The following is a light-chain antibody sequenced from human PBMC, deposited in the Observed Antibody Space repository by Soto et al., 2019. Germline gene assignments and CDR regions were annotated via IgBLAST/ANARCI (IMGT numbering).Light chain of an antibody. CDR2: DTF. CDR1: QSVNSY. Sequence: EIVLTQSPATLSLSPGERATLSCTASQSVNSYLAWYQHRPGQAPRLLIYDTFNRATGVPARFSGSGSGTDFTLTISSLQSEDFAVYYCQQYNNWPPCTFGQGTKLEIK. CDR3: QQYNNWPPCT. V-gene: IGKV3-11*01. J-gene: IGKJ2*02.